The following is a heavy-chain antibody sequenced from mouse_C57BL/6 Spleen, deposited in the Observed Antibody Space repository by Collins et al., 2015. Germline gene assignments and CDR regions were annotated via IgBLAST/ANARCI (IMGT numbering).Heavy chain of an antibody. V-gene: IGHV1-82*01. Sequence: QVQLQQSGPELVKPGASVKISCKASGYAFSSSWMNWVKQRPGKGLEWIGRIYPGDGDSNYNGKFKGKATLTADKSSSTACMQLSSLTSEDSAVYFCATGPYSMDYWGQGTSVTVSS. CDR1: GYAFSSSW. D-gene: IGHD4-1*01. J-gene: IGHJ4*01. CDR3: ATGPYSMDY. CDR2: IYPGDGDS.